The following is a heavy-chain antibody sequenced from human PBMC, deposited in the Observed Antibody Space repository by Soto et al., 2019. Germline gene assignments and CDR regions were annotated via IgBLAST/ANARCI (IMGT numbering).Heavy chain of an antibody. D-gene: IGHD3-10*01. CDR2: FDPEDVET. Sequence: ASVKVSCKVSGYTLTELSMHWVRQAPGKGLEWMGGFDPEDVETIYAQKFQGRVTMTEDTSTDTAYMELSSLRSEDTAVYYCATIFPTMVRGVINLAWWFDPWGQGTLVPVSS. J-gene: IGHJ5*02. CDR3: ATIFPTMVRGVINLAWWFDP. CDR1: GYTLTELS. V-gene: IGHV1-24*01.